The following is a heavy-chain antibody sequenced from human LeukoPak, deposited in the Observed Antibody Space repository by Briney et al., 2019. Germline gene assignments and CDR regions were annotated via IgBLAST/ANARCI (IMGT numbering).Heavy chain of an antibody. CDR3: ARRPYYYDTSNPVYYYYMDV. V-gene: IGHV4-59*08. Sequence: SETLSLTCNVSGTSMNNYWWSWIRQPPGTGLEWIGNIYYTGNTNYNPSLKSRVSISVDTSKSQFSLTLRSVSAADTAVYYCARRPYYYDTSNPVYYYYMDVWGKGTTVTVSS. J-gene: IGHJ6*03. CDR2: IYYTGNT. D-gene: IGHD3-22*01. CDR1: GTSMNNYW.